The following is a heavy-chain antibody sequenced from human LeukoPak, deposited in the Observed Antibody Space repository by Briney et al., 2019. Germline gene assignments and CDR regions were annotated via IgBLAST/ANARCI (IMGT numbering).Heavy chain of an antibody. CDR1: GFTFSSYG. D-gene: IGHD2-15*01. CDR2: IRYDGSNK. Sequence: GGSLRLSRAASGFTFSSYGMHWVRQAPGKGLEWVAFIRYDGSNKYYADSVKGRFTISRDNSKNTLYLQMNSLRAEDTAVYYCAKDLDIVYYYYMDVWGKGTTVTVSS. J-gene: IGHJ6*03. CDR3: AKDLDIVYYYYMDV. V-gene: IGHV3-30*02.